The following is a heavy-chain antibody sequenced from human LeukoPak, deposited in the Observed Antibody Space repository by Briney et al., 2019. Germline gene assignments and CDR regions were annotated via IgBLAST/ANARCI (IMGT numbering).Heavy chain of an antibody. Sequence: GGSLRLSCAAPGFTFSSYSMTWVRQAPGKGLEWVSVISGSGGTTYYADSVKGRFTISRDNSKNTLYLQMNSLRVEDTAVYYCARAAIVRGVDYFDYWGQGTLATVSS. CDR2: ISGSGGTT. J-gene: IGHJ4*02. CDR1: GFTFSSYS. D-gene: IGHD3-10*01. V-gene: IGHV3-23*01. CDR3: ARAAIVRGVDYFDY.